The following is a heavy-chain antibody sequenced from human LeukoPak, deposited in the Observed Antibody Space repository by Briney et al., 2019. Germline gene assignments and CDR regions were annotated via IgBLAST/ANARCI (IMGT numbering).Heavy chain of an antibody. CDR1: GGSISSYY. Sequence: SETLSLTCTVSGGSISSYYWSWIRQPPGKGLEYIGYIYYTGSTNYNPSLKSRVTISVDTSRNQFSLKLSSVTAADTAVYYCARVYYGDYYFDYWGQGTLVTVSS. CDR2: IYYTGST. J-gene: IGHJ4*02. V-gene: IGHV4-59*12. D-gene: IGHD4-17*01. CDR3: ARVYYGDYYFDY.